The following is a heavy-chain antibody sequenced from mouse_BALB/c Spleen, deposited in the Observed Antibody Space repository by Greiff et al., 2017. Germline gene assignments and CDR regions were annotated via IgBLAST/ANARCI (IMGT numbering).Heavy chain of an antibody. Sequence: EVKLMESGGGLVQPGGSLKLSCAASGFTFSSYTMSWVRQTPEKRLEWVAYISNGGGSTYYPDTVKGRFTISRDNAKNTLYLQMSSLKSEDTAMYYCARHELGPYSMDYWGQGTSVTVSS. CDR3: ARHELGPYSMDY. J-gene: IGHJ4*01. V-gene: IGHV5-12-2*01. D-gene: IGHD3-1*01. CDR1: GFTFSSYT. CDR2: ISNGGGST.